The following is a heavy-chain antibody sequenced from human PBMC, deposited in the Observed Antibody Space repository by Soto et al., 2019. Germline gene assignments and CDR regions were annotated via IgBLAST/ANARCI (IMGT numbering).Heavy chain of an antibody. D-gene: IGHD3-10*01. Sequence: QVQLVESGGGVVQPGRSLRLSCAASGFTFSSYAMQWVRQAPGKGLEWVAVISYDGSNKYYADSVKGRFPISRDNSKITLYLHMNSLRAEDTAVYYCARPDYGSGSYPDYWGQGTLVTVSS. V-gene: IGHV3-30-3*01. CDR3: ARPDYGSGSYPDY. CDR2: ISYDGSNK. CDR1: GFTFSSYA. J-gene: IGHJ4*02.